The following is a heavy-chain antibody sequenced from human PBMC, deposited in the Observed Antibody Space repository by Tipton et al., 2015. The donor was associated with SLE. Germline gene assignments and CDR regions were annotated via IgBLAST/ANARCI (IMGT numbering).Heavy chain of an antibody. J-gene: IGHJ6*03. D-gene: IGHD3-16*01. CDR2: ISGYNGNT. CDR3: ARLGDWDFYYYMDV. Sequence: QSGAKVKKPGASVKVSCKASGYTFTSYCITWVRQAPGQGLEWMGWISGYNGNTNYAQKLQGRVTMTTDTSTSTAYMELRSLRSDDTAVYYCARLGDWDFYYYMDVWGKGTTVTVSS. CDR1: GYTFTSYC. V-gene: IGHV1-18*01.